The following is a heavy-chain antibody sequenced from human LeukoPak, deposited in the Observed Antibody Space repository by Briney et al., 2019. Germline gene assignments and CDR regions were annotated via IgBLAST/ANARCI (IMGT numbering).Heavy chain of an antibody. J-gene: IGHJ6*03. CDR1: GFTFSSYS. CDR3: ARSSSPYYYYYYMDV. CDR2: ISSSSSYI. Sequence: GGSLRLSCAASGFTFSSYSMNWVRQAPGKGLEWVSSISSSSSYIYYADSVKGRFTISRDNAKNSLYLQMNSLRAEDTAVYYCARSSSPYYYYYYMDVWGKGTTVTVSS. V-gene: IGHV3-21*01. D-gene: IGHD6-6*01.